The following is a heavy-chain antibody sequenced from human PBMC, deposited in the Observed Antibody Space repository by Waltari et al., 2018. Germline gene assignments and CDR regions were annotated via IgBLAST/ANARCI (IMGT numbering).Heavy chain of an antibody. J-gene: IGHJ5*02. CDR2: INPKSGGT. V-gene: IGHV1-2*02. CDR3: ARGPRIYGAKLEVTWFDP. CDR1: GYTFIGYY. D-gene: IGHD3-10*01. Sequence: QVQLVQSGAEVTKPGASVKVSCKASGYTFIGYYIHWVRQAPGQGLEWMGWINPKSGGTKYAQKFQGRVTMTRDTSISTAYMELNRLRSDDTAVCYCARGPRIYGAKLEVTWFDPWGQGTLVSVSS.